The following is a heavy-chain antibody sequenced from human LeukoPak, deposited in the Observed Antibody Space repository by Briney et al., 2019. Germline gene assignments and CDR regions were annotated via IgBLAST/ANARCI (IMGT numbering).Heavy chain of an antibody. V-gene: IGHV4-59*08. Sequence: SETLSLTCTVSGGSISSYYWSWIRQPPGKGLEWIGYIYYSGSTNYNPPLKSRVTISVDTSKNQFSLKLSSVTAADTAVYYCARSFRSGYYYYYYMDVWGKGTTVTVSS. D-gene: IGHD1-26*01. CDR1: GGSISSYY. J-gene: IGHJ6*03. CDR2: IYYSGST. CDR3: ARSFRSGYYYYYYMDV.